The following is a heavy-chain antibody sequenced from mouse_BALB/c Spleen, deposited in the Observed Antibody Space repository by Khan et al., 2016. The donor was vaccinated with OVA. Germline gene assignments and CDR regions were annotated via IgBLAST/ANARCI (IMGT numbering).Heavy chain of an antibody. CDR2: IWGDGNT. CDR3: VKQNHGTLYAVDY. D-gene: IGHD2-1*01. V-gene: IGHV2-3*01. J-gene: IGHJ4*01. Sequence: QVQLKESGPGLVAPSQSLSITCTVSGFSLTSYGVSWVRQPPGKGLEWLGVIWGDGNTNYHSTLISRLSIRKDDSKSQVFLKLNSLQTDDTATYYCVKQNHGTLYAVDYWGQGTSVTVSS. CDR1: GFSLTSYG.